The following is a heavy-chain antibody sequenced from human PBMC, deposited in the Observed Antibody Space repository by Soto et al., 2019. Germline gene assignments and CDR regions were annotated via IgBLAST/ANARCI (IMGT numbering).Heavy chain of an antibody. D-gene: IGHD2-8*01. J-gene: IGHJ4*02. V-gene: IGHV5-51*01. CDR3: ARLRSWIGANGAGGADY. CDR2: IYPGDSDT. CDR1: GYSFTSYW. Sequence: GESLKISCKGSGYSFTSYWIGWVRQMPGKGLEWMGIIYPGDSDTRYSPSFQGQVTISADKSISTAYLQWSSLKASDTAMYYSARLRSWIGANGAGGADYWGQGTLVTVSS.